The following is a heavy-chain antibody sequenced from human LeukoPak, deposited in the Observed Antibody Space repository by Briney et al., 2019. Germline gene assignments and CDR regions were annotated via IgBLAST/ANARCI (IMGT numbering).Heavy chain of an antibody. J-gene: IGHJ5*02. D-gene: IGHD4-11*01. Sequence: GESLKISCKGSGYSFTNYWIGWVRQMPGKGLEWMGIIYPNDSDTRYSPSFQGQVTISADKSISTAYLQWSSLKASDTAMYYCAIHYSDYVGWFDPWGQGTLVTVSS. V-gene: IGHV5-51*01. CDR2: IYPNDSDT. CDR1: GYSFTNYW. CDR3: AIHYSDYVGWFDP.